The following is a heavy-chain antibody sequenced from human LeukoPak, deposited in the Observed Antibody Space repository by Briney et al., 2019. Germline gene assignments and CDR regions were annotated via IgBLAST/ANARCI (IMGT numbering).Heavy chain of an antibody. CDR3: ARDPIGSRWPYYFDF. CDR2: VNAGNGNT. D-gene: IGHD6-13*01. V-gene: IGHV1-3*01. J-gene: IGHJ4*02. Sequence: ASVKVSCKASGYAFTNYAIQWVRQAPGQRLEWMGWVNAGNGNTRYSPKFQGRVTIARDTSASTAYMELSSLRSEDTAVYYCARDPIGSRWPYYFDFWGQGTLVTVSS. CDR1: GYAFTNYA.